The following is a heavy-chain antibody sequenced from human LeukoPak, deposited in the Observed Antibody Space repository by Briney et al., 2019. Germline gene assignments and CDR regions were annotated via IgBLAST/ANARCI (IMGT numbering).Heavy chain of an antibody. V-gene: IGHV3-30*02. CDR3: AKYRQLGYYFDH. J-gene: IGHJ4*02. D-gene: IGHD1-1*01. Sequence: AGGSLRLSCAASGFTFSSYGMYWVRQAPGKGLEWVSFIRYDGSNKYYADSVKGRFTISRDNSKNTLYLQMDSLRADDTAVYYCAKYRQLGYYFDHWGQGILVTVSS. CDR2: IRYDGSNK. CDR1: GFTFSSYG.